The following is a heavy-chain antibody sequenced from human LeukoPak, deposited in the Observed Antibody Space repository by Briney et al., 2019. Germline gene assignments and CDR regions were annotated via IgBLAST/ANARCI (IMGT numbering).Heavy chain of an antibody. D-gene: IGHD1-14*01. CDR3: ARGVEPLAANTLAY. Sequence: GGSLRLSCAASGFTVITNDMTWVRQAPGKGLEWVSVLYSDGNTKYADSVQGRFTISRDNSKNTLYLEMNSLSPDDTAVYYCARGVEPLAANTLAYWGQVTLVTVSS. J-gene: IGHJ4*02. CDR1: GFTVITND. V-gene: IGHV3-53*01. CDR2: LYSDGNT.